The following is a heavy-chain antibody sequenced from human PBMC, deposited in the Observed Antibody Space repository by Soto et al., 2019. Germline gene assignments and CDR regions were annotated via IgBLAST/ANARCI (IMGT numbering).Heavy chain of an antibody. Sequence: GGSLRLSCGASGFTFINAWMSWVRQAPGKGLEWVGRIKSKTDGGTTDYAAPVKGRFTISRDDSKNTLYLQMNSLKTEDTAVYYCTTGHPELYYYDSSGYQHWGQGTLVTVSS. CDR1: GFTFINAW. CDR3: TTGHPELYYYDSSGYQH. D-gene: IGHD3-22*01. V-gene: IGHV3-15*01. J-gene: IGHJ4*02. CDR2: IKSKTDGGTT.